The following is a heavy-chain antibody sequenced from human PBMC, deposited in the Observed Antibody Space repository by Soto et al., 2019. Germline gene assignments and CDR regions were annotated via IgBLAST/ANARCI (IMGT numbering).Heavy chain of an antibody. CDR2: IIPIFGTA. CDR1: GGTFSSYA. J-gene: IGHJ4*02. CDR3: ASERGYSGYVNFDY. V-gene: IGHV1-69*01. Sequence: QVQLVQSGAEVKRPGSSVKVSCKASGGTFSSYAISWVRQAPGQGLEWMGGIIPIFGTANYAQKFQGRVTITADESTRTAYMELSSLRSEDTAVYYCASERGYSGYVNFDYWGQGTLVTVSS. D-gene: IGHD5-12*01.